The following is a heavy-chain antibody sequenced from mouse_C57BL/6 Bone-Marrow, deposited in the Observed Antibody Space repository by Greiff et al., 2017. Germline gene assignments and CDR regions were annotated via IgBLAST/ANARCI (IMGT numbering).Heavy chain of an antibody. Sequence: QVQLKESGPGLVQPSQSLSITCTVSGFSLTSYGVHWVRQSPGKGLEWLGVIWSGGSTDYNAAFISRLSISKDNSKSQVFFKMNSLQADDTAIYYCARNWGDGYLLYFDYWGQGTTLTVSS. CDR1: GFSLTSYG. V-gene: IGHV2-2*01. CDR3: ARNWGDGYLLYFDY. CDR2: IWSGGST. D-gene: IGHD2-3*01. J-gene: IGHJ2*01.